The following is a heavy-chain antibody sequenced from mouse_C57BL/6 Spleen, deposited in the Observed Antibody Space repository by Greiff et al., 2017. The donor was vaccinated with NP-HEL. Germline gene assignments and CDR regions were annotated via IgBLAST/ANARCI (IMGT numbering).Heavy chain of an antibody. Sequence: QVQLKESGPGLVAPSQSLSITCTVSGFSLTSYGVSWVRQPPGKGLEWLGVIWGDGSTNYHSALISRLSISKDNSKSQVFLNLNRLQTDDTATYYGAKGDFHYYGSSYYAMDYWGQGTSVTVSS. D-gene: IGHD1-1*01. CDR2: IWGDGST. CDR1: GFSLTSYG. J-gene: IGHJ4*01. V-gene: IGHV2-3*01. CDR3: AKGDFHYYGSSYYAMDY.